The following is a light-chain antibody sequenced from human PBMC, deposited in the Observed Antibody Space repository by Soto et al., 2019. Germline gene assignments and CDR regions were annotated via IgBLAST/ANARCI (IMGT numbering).Light chain of an antibody. V-gene: IGKV3-11*01. CDR1: QSVSSY. CDR2: DAS. CDR3: QQRSNWPLA. J-gene: IGKJ4*01. Sequence: EIVLTQSPATLSLSPGERATLSCRASQSVSSYLAWYTQKPGQAPRLLIYDASNRTPGIPARFSGSGSGTDFTLPSSSLEPEDFAVYYCQQRSNWPLAFGGGTKVEIK.